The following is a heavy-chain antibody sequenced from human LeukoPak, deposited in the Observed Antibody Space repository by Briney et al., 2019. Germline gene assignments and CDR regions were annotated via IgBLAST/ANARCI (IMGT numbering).Heavy chain of an antibody. Sequence: PSETLSLTCTVSGGSISSSSYYWGWIRQPPGKGLEWIGSIYYSGSTYYNPSLKSRVAISVDTSKNQFSLKLSSVTAADTAVYYCARVGRDGYNLWGRVDYFDYWGQGTLVTVSS. D-gene: IGHD5-24*01. V-gene: IGHV4-39*07. CDR1: GGSISSSSYY. CDR2: IYYSGST. CDR3: ARVGRDGYNLWGRVDYFDY. J-gene: IGHJ4*02.